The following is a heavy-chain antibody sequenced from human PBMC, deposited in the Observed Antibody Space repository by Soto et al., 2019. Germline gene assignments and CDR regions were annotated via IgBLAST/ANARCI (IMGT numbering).Heavy chain of an antibody. D-gene: IGHD5-12*01. CDR1: GDSVSSDSAA. V-gene: IGHV6-1*01. J-gene: IGHJ4*02. CDR2: TYYRYKSFN. Sequence: SQTLSLTCAISGDSVSSDSAAWNWIRQSPSSGLEWLGRTYYRYKSFNDYAESVKSRIIINTDTSKNQFSLQLNSVTPEDTAIYYCARGGADSGSFDSWGQGTLVTVSS. CDR3: ARGGADSGSFDS.